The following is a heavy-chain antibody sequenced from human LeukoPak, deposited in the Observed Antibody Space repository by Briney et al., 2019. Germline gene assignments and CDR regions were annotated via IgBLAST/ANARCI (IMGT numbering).Heavy chain of an antibody. CDR1: GFTFSSYS. CDR3: TRGIGSGSYYYYMDV. V-gene: IGHV3-21*04. J-gene: IGHJ6*03. Sequence: PGGSLRLSCAASGFTFSSYSMNWVRQAPGKGLEWVSSISSSSSYIYYADSVKGRFTISRDNAKNSLYLQMNSLRAEDTAVYYCTRGIGSGSYYYYMDVWAKGTTVTVSS. CDR2: ISSSSSYI.